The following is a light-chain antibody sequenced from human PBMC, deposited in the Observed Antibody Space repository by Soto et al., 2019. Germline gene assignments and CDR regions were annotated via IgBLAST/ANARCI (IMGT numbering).Light chain of an antibody. CDR2: DVS. J-gene: IGLJ2*01. V-gene: IGLV2-14*01. CDR1: SSDVGAYNS. CDR3: SSYTSSSTRV. Sequence: QSVLTQPASVSGSPGQSITISCTGTSSDVGAYNSVSWYQQHPGKVPKLMIYDVSNRPSGISNRFSGFKSGNTASLTISGLQAEDEADYYCSSYTSSSTRVFGGGTKVTVL.